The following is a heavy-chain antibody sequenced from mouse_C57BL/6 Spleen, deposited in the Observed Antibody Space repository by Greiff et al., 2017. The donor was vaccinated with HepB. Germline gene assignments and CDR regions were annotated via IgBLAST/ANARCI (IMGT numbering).Heavy chain of an antibody. CDR1: GFTFSSYG. Sequence: EVQLVESGGDLVKPGGSLKLSCAASGFTFSSYGMSWVRQTPDKRLEWVATISSGGSYTYYPDSVKGRFTISRDNAKNTLYLQMSSLKSEDTAMYYCASPITTVVATPFAYWGQGTLVTVSA. J-gene: IGHJ3*01. CDR2: ISSGGSYT. D-gene: IGHD1-1*01. V-gene: IGHV5-6*01. CDR3: ASPITTVVATPFAY.